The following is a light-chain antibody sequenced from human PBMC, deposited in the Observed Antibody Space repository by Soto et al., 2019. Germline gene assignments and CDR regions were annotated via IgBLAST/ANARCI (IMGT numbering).Light chain of an antibody. CDR3: QHYNYWPYT. CDR2: GAS. J-gene: IGKJ2*01. V-gene: IGKV3-20*01. CDR1: QSVSSSY. Sequence: IVLTQSPGTLSLSPGERATLSCRASQSVSSSYLAWYQQKPGQAPRLLIYGASSRATGIPDRFCGSGSGTDFTLTISSLQSEDFAVYYCQHYNYWPYTFGQGTKVDI.